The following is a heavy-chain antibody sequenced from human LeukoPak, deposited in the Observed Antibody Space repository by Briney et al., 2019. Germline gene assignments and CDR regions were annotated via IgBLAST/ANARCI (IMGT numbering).Heavy chain of an antibody. D-gene: IGHD3-10*01. CDR3: AREYYGSGSSFDY. J-gene: IGHJ4*02. CDR2: IIPIFGTA. CDR1: GGTFSSYA. Sequence: SVKVSCKASGGTFSSYAISWVRQAPGQGLEWMGGIIPIFGTANYAQRFQGRVTITADESTSTAYMELSSLRSEDTAVYYCAREYYGSGSSFDYWGQGTLVTVSS. V-gene: IGHV1-69*01.